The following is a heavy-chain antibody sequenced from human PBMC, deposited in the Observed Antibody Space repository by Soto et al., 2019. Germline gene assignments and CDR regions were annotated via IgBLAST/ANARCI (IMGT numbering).Heavy chain of an antibody. CDR2: IQSGGTT. V-gene: IGHV3-66*01. D-gene: IGHD2-15*01. J-gene: IGHJ6*04. CDR3: ARDDVRCDGGRCYGIPLDV. CDR1: GFTVSSKY. Sequence: GSLRLSCAASGFTVSSKYMTWVRQAPGKGLEWVSLIQSGGTTYYADSVKGRFTISRDTSENTLHLQMDSLRVEDTAVYYCARDDVRCDGGRCYGIPLDVWGKGTMVTVSS.